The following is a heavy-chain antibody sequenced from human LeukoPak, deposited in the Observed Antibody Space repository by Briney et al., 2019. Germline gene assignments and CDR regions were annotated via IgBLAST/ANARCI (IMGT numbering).Heavy chain of an antibody. J-gene: IGHJ4*02. CDR2: IYNSGST. V-gene: IGHV4-59*01. D-gene: IGHD6-13*01. Sequence: SETLSLTCTVSGGSISTYYWSWIRQPPGKGLEWIGYIYNSGSTNYNPSLKSRVIISVDTSKNQFSLKLSSVTAADTAVYYRARENSNSWYLDYWGQGTLVTVSS. CDR3: ARENSNSWYLDY. CDR1: GGSISTYY.